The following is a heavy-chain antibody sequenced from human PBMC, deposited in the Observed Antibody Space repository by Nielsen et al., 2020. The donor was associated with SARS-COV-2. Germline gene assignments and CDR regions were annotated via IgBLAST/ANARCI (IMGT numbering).Heavy chain of an antibody. CDR1: GFTFSSYS. CDR2: ISSSSSYI. V-gene: IGHV3-21*01. D-gene: IGHD3-16*01. CDR3: ARDSLGEELCDY. J-gene: IGHJ4*02. Sequence: GESLQISCAASGFTFSSYSMNWVRQAPGKGLEWVSSISSSSSYIYYADSVKGRFTISRDNAKNSLYLQMNSLRAEDTAVYYCARDSLGEELCDYWGQGTLVTVSS.